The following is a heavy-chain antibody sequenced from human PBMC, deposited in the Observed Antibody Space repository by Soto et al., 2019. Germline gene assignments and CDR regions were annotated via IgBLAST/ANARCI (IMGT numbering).Heavy chain of an antibody. Sequence: GGSLRLSCAASGFTFSSYSMNWVRQAPGKGLEWVSSISSSSSYIYYADSVKGRFTISRDNVKNSLYLQMNSLRAEDTAVYYCARVTIFGVDPLYGMDVWGQGTTVTVSS. CDR3: ARVTIFGVDPLYGMDV. J-gene: IGHJ6*02. CDR1: GFTFSSYS. CDR2: ISSSSSYI. V-gene: IGHV3-21*01. D-gene: IGHD3-3*01.